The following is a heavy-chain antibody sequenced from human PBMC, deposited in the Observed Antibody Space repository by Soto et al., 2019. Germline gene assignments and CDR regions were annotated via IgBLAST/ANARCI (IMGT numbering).Heavy chain of an antibody. V-gene: IGHV4-4*02. CDR1: GGSFTSNNW. CDR2: IYRTGST. Sequence: SETLSLTCAVSGGSFTSNNWWTWVRQPPGQGLEWIGEIYRTGSTNYNPSLKSRVTISLDKSENQFSLEVTSLTAADTAVYYCASRDPGTSVDYWGQGTLVTVSS. CDR3: ASRDPGTSVDY. J-gene: IGHJ4*02. D-gene: IGHD1-7*01.